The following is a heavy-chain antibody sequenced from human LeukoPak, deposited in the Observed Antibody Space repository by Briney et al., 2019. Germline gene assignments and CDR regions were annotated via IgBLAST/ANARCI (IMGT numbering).Heavy chain of an antibody. J-gene: IGHJ3*02. V-gene: IGHV4-59*01. CDR2: ISYSGST. CDR3: ARGGSGYDAFDI. CDR1: GGSISFYY. D-gene: IGHD5-12*01. Sequence: NPSETLSLTCTVSGGSISFYYWSWIRQPPGKGLEWIGFISYSGSTNYNPSLKSRVTISVGTSNNQFSLRLSSVTAADTAVYYCARGGSGYDAFDIWGQGTMVTVSS.